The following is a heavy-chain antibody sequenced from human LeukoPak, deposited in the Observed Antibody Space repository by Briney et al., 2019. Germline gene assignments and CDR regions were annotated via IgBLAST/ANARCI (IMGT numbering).Heavy chain of an antibody. Sequence: SETLSLTCTVSGGSISSYYWIWIRRPPGKGVECSGYIYYSGSNNYHPSLKSPVAISVDKSQKPFSLKLSFVTAAGPAVYYCARHPSRSGFVWLLSCDYWGQGTLVTVSS. CDR3: ARHPSRSGFVWLLSCDY. CDR2: IYYSGSN. CDR1: GGSISSYY. V-gene: IGHV4-59*08. D-gene: IGHD3-9*01. J-gene: IGHJ4*02.